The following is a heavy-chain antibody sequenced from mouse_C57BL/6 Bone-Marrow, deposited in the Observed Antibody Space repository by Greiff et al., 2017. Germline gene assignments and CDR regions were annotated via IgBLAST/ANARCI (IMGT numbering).Heavy chain of an antibody. Sequence: EVKVVESGGGLVKPGGSLKLSCAASGFTFSSYAMSWVRQTPEKRLEWVATISDGGSYTYYPDNVKGRFTISRDNAKNTLYLQMSHLKSEDTAMYDGATVHDYYYDMDYWGRGTAVTVSS. V-gene: IGHV5-4*03. CDR2: ISDGGSYT. CDR1: GFTFSSYA. CDR3: ATVHDYYYDMDY. J-gene: IGHJ4*01.